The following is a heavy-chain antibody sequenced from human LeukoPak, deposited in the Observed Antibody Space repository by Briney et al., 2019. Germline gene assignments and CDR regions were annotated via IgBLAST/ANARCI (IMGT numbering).Heavy chain of an antibody. V-gene: IGHV4-39*07. CDR2: FYYSGST. D-gene: IGHD3-10*01. CDR1: GGSISSSSYY. J-gene: IGHJ4*02. Sequence: PSETLSLTCTVSGGSISSSSYYWGWIRQPPGEGLEWIGSFYYSGSTYYNPSLKSRVTISVDTSKNQFSLIMNSVTAADTAVYYCTRELLHYNPGGHWGQGTLVVVSS. CDR3: TRELLHYNPGGH.